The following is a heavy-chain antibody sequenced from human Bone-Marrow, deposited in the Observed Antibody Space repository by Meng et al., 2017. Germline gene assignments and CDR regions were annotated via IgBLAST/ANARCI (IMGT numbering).Heavy chain of an antibody. CDR1: GGSINSYH. CDR2: IYYNGSP. CDR3: ARINYDSSGYSLGK. J-gene: IGHJ4*02. Sequence: SETLSLTCTVSGGSINSYHWSWIRQPPGKGLEWIGYIYYNGSPNYNPSLNSRVTISVDTSKNQFSLKLSSVTAADTAVYYCARINYDSSGYSLGKWGQGTLVTVSS. D-gene: IGHD3-22*01. V-gene: IGHV4-59*01.